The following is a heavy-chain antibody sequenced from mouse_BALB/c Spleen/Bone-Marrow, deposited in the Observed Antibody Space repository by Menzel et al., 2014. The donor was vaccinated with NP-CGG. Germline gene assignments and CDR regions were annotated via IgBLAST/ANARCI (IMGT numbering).Heavy chain of an antibody. D-gene: IGHD1-1*01. V-gene: IGHV14-3*02. CDR2: IDPANGNT. CDR1: GFNIKDTY. J-gene: IGHJ2*01. CDR3: ARYSYGSRGYYFDY. Sequence: EVKLVESGAELVKPGASVKLSCTASGFNIKDTYMHWVKQRPEQGLEWIGRIDPANGNTKYDPKFQGKATITADTSSNTAYLQLSSLTSEETAVYYCARYSYGSRGYYFDYWGQGTTLTVSS.